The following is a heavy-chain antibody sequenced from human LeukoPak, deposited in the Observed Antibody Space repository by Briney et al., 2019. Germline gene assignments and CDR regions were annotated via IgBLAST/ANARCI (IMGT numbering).Heavy chain of an antibody. V-gene: IGHV4-34*01. CDR3: ARGLILAAILFDP. Sequence: SETLSLTCAVYGGSFSGYYWSWIRQPPGKGLEWIGEINHSGSTNYNPSLKSRVTISVDTSKNQFSLKLSSVTAADTAVYYCARGLILAAILFDPWGQGTLVTVSS. CDR2: INHSGST. J-gene: IGHJ5*02. CDR1: GGSFSGYY. D-gene: IGHD2-15*01.